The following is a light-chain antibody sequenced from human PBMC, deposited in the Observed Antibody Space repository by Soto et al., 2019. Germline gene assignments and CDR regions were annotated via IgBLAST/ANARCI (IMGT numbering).Light chain of an antibody. Sequence: QSALTQPASVSGSPGQSITISCTGTSSDVGGYNYVSWYQQHPDKAPKLMIYDVSNRPSGVSNRFSGSKSGNTASLTISGLQAEDEADYYCCSYTSSSTPVVFGGGTQLTVL. CDR3: CSYTSSSTPVV. V-gene: IGLV2-14*03. CDR1: SSDVGGYNY. CDR2: DVS. J-gene: IGLJ2*01.